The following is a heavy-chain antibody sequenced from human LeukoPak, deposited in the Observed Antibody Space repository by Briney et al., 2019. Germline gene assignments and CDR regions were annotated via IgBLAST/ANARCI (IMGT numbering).Heavy chain of an antibody. CDR1: GYTFTSYD. Sequence: ASVKVSCKASGYTFTSYDINWVRQAPGQGLEWMGWMNPNSGNTGYAQKFQGRVTITRNTSISTTYMELSSLKSEDTAVYYCARGPLLGDCSSTSCYTNWFDHWGQGTLVTVSS. V-gene: IGHV1-8*03. J-gene: IGHJ5*02. CDR2: MNPNSGNT. CDR3: ARGPLLGDCSSTSCYTNWFDH. D-gene: IGHD2-2*02.